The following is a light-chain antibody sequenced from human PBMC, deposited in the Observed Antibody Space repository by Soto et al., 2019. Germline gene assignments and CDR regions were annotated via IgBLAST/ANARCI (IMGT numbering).Light chain of an antibody. J-gene: IGKJ2*01. CDR3: QQFGSSPLYT. V-gene: IGKV3-20*01. Sequence: EIVLTQSPGTLSLSPGERVTLSCRASQSVSSTYLAWYQQKPGQAPRLLIKGASSMATGIPDRFSGSGSGTDFTLTISRLEPEDFAVYYCQQFGSSPLYTFGQGTKLEIK. CDR2: GAS. CDR1: QSVSSTY.